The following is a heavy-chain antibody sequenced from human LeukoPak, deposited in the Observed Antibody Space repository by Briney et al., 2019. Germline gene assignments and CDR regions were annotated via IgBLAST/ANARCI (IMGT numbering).Heavy chain of an antibody. Sequence: PSETLSLTCTVSGGSISSSSYYWGWIRQPPGKGLEWIGSIYYSGSTYYNPSLKSRVTISVDTSKSQFSLNLSSVTAADTAVYYCARERIPLTGAYDYWGQGTLVTVSS. CDR1: GGSISSSSYY. V-gene: IGHV4-39*07. D-gene: IGHD3-9*01. CDR2: IYYSGST. CDR3: ARERIPLTGAYDY. J-gene: IGHJ4*02.